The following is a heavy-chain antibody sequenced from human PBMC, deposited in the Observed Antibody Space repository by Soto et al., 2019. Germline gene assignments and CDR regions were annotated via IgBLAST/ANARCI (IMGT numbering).Heavy chain of an antibody. J-gene: IGHJ6*03. CDR3: ARREGDYRNYYYYMDV. CDR2: MNPNSGNT. Sequence: GASVKVSCKASGYTFTSYDINWVRQATGQGLEGMGWMNPNSGNTGYAQKFQGRVTMTRNTSISTAYMELSSLRSEDTAVYYCARREGDYRNYYYYMDVWGKGTTVTVSS. D-gene: IGHD4-17*01. CDR1: GYTFTSYD. V-gene: IGHV1-8*01.